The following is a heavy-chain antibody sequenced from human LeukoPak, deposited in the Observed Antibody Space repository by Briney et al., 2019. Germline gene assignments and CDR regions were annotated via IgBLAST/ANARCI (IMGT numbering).Heavy chain of an antibody. D-gene: IGHD6-19*01. CDR1: GDSVSSNSAA. Sequence: SQTLSLTCAISGDSVSSNSAAWNWIRQSPSRGLEWLGRTYYRSKWYNDYAVSVKSRITINPDTSKNQFSLQLNSVTPEDTAVYYCARVEWGSRGWYDWFDPWGQGTLVTVSS. J-gene: IGHJ5*02. CDR2: TYYRSKWYN. V-gene: IGHV6-1*01. CDR3: ARVEWGSRGWYDWFDP.